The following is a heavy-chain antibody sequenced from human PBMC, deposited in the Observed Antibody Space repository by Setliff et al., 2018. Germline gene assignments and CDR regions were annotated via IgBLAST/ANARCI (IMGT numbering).Heavy chain of an antibody. CDR1: GYSISSGYY. V-gene: IGHV4-38-2*01. CDR2: IYHSGST. CDR3: ARQVSWFDP. J-gene: IGHJ5*02. Sequence: SETLSLTCAVSGYSISSGYYWGWIRQPPGKGLEWIGSIYHSGSTYYNPSLKSRVTISVDTSKNQFSLKLSSVTAADTAVYYCARQVSWFDPWGQGTLVTVLL.